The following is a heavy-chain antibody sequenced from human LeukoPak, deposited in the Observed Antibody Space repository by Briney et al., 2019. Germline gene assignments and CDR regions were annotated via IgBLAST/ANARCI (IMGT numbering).Heavy chain of an antibody. D-gene: IGHD5-18*01. CDR1: GFTFSSYS. V-gene: IGHV3-21*01. CDR3: ARAARTAMARNGLVDY. CDR2: ISSSSSYI. J-gene: IGHJ4*02. Sequence: GGSLRLSCAASGFTFSSYSMNWVRQAPGKGLEWVSSISSSSSYIYYADSVKGRFTISRDNAKNSLYLQTNSLRAEDTAVYYCARAARTAMARNGLVDYWGQGTLVTVSS.